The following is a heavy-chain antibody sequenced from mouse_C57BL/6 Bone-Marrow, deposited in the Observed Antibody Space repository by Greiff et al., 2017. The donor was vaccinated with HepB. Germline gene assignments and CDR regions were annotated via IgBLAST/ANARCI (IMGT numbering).Heavy chain of an antibody. J-gene: IGHJ4*01. D-gene: IGHD1-1*01. Sequence: VQLQQSGAELARPGASVKLSCKASGYTFTSYGISWVKQRTGQGLEWIGEIYPRSGNTYYNEKFKGKATLTADKSSRTAYMELRSLTSEDSAVYFCATYGSSRYYAMDYWGQGTSVTVSS. CDR3: ATYGSSRYYAMDY. CDR1: GYTFTSYG. CDR2: IYPRSGNT. V-gene: IGHV1-81*01.